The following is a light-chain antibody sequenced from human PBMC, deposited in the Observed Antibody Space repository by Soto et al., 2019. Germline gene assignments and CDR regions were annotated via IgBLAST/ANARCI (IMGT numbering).Light chain of an antibody. Sequence: QSVLTQPPSASVTPGQRVTISCSGSSSNIGSNTVNWYHQLPGTAPKLLIYRNNQRPSGVPDRVSGSKSGTSASLTISGLQSEDEADYYCATWDASLDGMVFGGGTKLTVL. CDR2: RNN. V-gene: IGLV1-44*01. CDR1: SSNIGSNT. J-gene: IGLJ2*01. CDR3: ATWDASLDGMV.